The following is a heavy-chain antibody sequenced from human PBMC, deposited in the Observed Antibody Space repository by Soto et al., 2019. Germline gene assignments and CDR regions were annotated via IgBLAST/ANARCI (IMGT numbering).Heavy chain of an antibody. V-gene: IGHV3-21*01. D-gene: IGHD6-19*01. J-gene: IGHJ4*02. Sequence: GGSLRLSCAASGFTFSSYSMNWVRQAPGKGLEWVSSISSSSSYIYYADSVKGRFTISRDNAKNSLYLQMNSLRAEDTAVYYCARRSSGLYYFDYWGQGTLVTVSS. CDR3: ARRSSGLYYFDY. CDR1: GFTFSSYS. CDR2: ISSSSSYI.